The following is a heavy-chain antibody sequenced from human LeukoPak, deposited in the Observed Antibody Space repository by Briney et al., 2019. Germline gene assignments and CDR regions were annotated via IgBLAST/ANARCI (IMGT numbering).Heavy chain of an antibody. V-gene: IGHV3-23*01. Sequence: GGSLRLSCAASGFTFTSYAMSWVRQAPGKGLEWVSAISGSGGSTYYADSVKGRFTISRDNSKNTLYLQMNSLRAEDTPVYYCAKDGEPCGGDCRPKLFFDYWGQGTLVTVSS. D-gene: IGHD2-21*02. CDR1: GFTFTSYA. CDR3: AKDGEPCGGDCRPKLFFDY. J-gene: IGHJ4*02. CDR2: ISGSGGST.